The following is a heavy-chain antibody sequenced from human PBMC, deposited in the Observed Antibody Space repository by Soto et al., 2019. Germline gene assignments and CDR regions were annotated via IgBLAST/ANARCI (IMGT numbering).Heavy chain of an antibody. D-gene: IGHD6-13*01. V-gene: IGHV4-30-4*01. CDR2: IYYSGST. CDR3: ARGGTRSSSWYVIDY. J-gene: IGHJ4*02. CDR1: GGSISSGDYY. Sequence: PSETLSLTCTVSGGSISSGDYYWSWIRQPPGKGLEWIGYIYYSGSTYYNPSLKSRVTISVDTSKNQFSLKLSSVTAADTAVYYCARGGTRSSSWYVIDYWGQGTLVTVSS.